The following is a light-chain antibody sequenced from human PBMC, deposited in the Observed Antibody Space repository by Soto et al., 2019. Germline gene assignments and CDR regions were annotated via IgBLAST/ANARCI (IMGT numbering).Light chain of an antibody. J-gene: IGLJ3*02. CDR3: AAWDDSLNVWV. CDR2: FNN. Sequence: QSVLTQPPSASGTPGQRVTISCSGSSSNIGSKTVNWYQQVPGTAPKLLIYFNNQRPSGVPDRFSGSKSGTSASLAISGLQSEDEDDYYCAAWDDSLNVWVFGGGTKLTVL. V-gene: IGLV1-44*01. CDR1: SSNIGSKT.